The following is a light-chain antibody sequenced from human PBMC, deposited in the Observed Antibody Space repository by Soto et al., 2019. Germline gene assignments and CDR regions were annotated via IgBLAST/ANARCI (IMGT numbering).Light chain of an antibody. Sequence: QSALTQPASVSGSPGQSITISCTGTSSDVGSYNLVSWYQQHPDRAPKLMVYEGTKRPSGVSIRFSGSKSGNTASLTISGLQAEDEADSFCCSYAGRSIYVFGTGTKVTVL. CDR1: SSDVGSYNL. CDR2: EGT. V-gene: IGLV2-23*01. CDR3: CSYAGRSIYV. J-gene: IGLJ1*01.